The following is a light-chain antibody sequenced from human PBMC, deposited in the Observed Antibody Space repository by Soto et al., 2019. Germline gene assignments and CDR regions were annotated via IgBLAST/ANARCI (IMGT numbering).Light chain of an antibody. Sequence: EVVLTHSPATLSLSPGERATLSFRSSQSIRTSLAWYQQKPGQAPRLVIFDASNRANGVPARFGVSGSGTDFTLTINSLEPEDFAVYYCQQRNVWPPITFGQGTRLEIK. V-gene: IGKV3-11*01. J-gene: IGKJ5*01. CDR2: DAS. CDR3: QQRNVWPPIT. CDR1: QSIRTS.